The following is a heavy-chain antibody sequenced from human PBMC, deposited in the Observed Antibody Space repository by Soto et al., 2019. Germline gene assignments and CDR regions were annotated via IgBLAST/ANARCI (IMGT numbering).Heavy chain of an antibody. CDR3: ARSRDGYSFYFYYGMDG. CDR1: GFIFTSYG. CDR2: ILHDGSAE. Sequence: GGSLRLSCAASGFIFTSYGMHWVRQAPGKGLEWMALILHDGSAEYYADSVKGRFTISRDNSKNTLYLQMNSLTAEDTAVYYCARSRDGYSFYFYYGMDGWSQGTTVTVSS. J-gene: IGHJ6*02. D-gene: IGHD4-4*01. V-gene: IGHV3-30*03.